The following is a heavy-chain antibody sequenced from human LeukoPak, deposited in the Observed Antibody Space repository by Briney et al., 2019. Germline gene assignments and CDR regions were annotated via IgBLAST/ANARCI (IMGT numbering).Heavy chain of an antibody. D-gene: IGHD6-13*01. CDR3: APQGADSSPGP. V-gene: IGHV3-23*01. CDR2: ISGSGGST. Sequence: GGSLRPSCAASGFTFSSYGMSWVRQAPGKGLEWVSAISGSGGSTYYADSVKGRFTISRDNSKNTLYLQMNSLRAEDTAVYYCAPQGADSSPGPWGQGTLVTVSS. CDR1: GFTFSSYG. J-gene: IGHJ5*02.